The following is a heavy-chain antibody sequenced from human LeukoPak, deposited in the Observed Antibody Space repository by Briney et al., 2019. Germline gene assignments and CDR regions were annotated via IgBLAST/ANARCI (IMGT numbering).Heavy chain of an antibody. CDR2: IRSKANSYAT. D-gene: IGHD6-19*01. CDR3: ARGHSSGWRISTRPLDY. CDR1: GFIFRDSA. J-gene: IGHJ4*02. V-gene: IGHV3-73*01. Sequence: PGGSLRLSCAASGFIFRDSAMHWVRQASGKGLEWVGRIRSKANSYATAYAESVKGRFTISRDDSKDTAYLQMNSLRAEDTAVYYCARGHSSGWRISTRPLDYWGQGTLVTVSS.